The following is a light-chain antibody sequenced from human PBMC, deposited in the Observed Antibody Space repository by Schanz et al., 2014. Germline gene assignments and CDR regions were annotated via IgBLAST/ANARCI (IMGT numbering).Light chain of an antibody. CDR2: EGT. Sequence: QSALTQPPSVSGSPGQSVTISCTGTSSDIGSYNRVSWYQQHPGKAPKLIIYEGTQRSSGAYNRFSGSKSGNTASLTISGLQPEDEADYHCCSYAGGYTVFGGGTKVTVL. CDR3: CSYAGGYTV. CDR1: SSDIGSYNR. V-gene: IGLV2-11*01. J-gene: IGLJ3*02.